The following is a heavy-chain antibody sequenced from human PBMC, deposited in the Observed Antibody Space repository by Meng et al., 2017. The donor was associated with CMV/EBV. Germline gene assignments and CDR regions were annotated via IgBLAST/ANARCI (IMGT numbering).Heavy chain of an antibody. Sequence: SETLSLTCTVPGGSVSSGSYYWSWIRQPPGKGLEWIGYIYDSGSTNYNPSLKSRVTISVDTSKNQFSLKLSSVTAADTAVYYCARGGLYYYGSGTRPPRAWFDPWGQGTLVTVSS. CDR3: ARGGLYYYGSGTRPPRAWFDP. J-gene: IGHJ5*02. CDR1: GGSVSSGSYY. V-gene: IGHV4-61*01. CDR2: IYDSGST. D-gene: IGHD3-10*01.